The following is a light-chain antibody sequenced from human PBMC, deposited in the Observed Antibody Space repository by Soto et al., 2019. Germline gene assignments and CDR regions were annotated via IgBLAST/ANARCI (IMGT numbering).Light chain of an antibody. V-gene: IGKV1-39*01. J-gene: IGKJ3*01. Sequence: DIQMTQSPSSLSASVGDRVTITCRASQSISSYLNWYQQKPGKAPKLLIYTASSLQSGVPSRFSGSRSGTDFTLTISSLQPEDFATYYWQQSYSTPFTFGPGTQVAIK. CDR3: QQSYSTPFT. CDR2: TAS. CDR1: QSISSY.